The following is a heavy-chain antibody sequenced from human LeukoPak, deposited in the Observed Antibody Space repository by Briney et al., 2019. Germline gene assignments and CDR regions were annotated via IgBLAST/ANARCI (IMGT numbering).Heavy chain of an antibody. V-gene: IGHV3-74*01. CDR1: GFTFSSYW. Sequence: GGSLRLSCAASGFTFSSYWMHWVRQAPGKGLVWVSRINTDGSSTSYADSVKGRFTISRDNAKDTLYLQMNSLRAEDTAVYYCARDFEDFYGMDVWGQGTTVTVFS. J-gene: IGHJ6*02. CDR3: ARDFEDFYGMDV. CDR2: INTDGSST.